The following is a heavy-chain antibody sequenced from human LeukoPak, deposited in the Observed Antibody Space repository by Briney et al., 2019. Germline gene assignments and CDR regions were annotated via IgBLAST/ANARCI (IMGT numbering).Heavy chain of an antibody. CDR3: ARRIAAAAAPYYFDY. CDR2: INSDGSST. D-gene: IGHD6-13*01. V-gene: IGHV3-74*01. CDR1: GFTFSSYW. J-gene: IGHJ4*02. Sequence: GGSLRLSCAASGFTFSSYWMHWVRQAPGKGLQWVSRINSDGSSTSYADSVKGRFTISRDNAKNMLYLQMNSLRAEDTAVYYCARRIAAAAAPYYFDYWGQGTLVTVSS.